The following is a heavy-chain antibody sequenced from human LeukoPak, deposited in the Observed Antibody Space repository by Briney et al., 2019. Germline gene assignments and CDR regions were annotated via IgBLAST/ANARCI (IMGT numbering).Heavy chain of an antibody. Sequence: GGSLRLSCAASGFTFSSYAMHWVRQAPGKGLEWVAVISYDGSNKYYADSVKGRFTISRDNSKNTLYLQMNSLRAEDTAVYYCARDLPPAPWNGMDVWGQGTTVTVSS. CDR1: GFTFSSYA. J-gene: IGHJ6*02. D-gene: IGHD2-2*01. CDR3: ARDLPPAPWNGMDV. CDR2: ISYDGSNK. V-gene: IGHV3-30-3*01.